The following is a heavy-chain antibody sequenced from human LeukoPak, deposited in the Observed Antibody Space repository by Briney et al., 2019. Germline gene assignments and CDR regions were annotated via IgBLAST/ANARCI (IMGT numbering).Heavy chain of an antibody. Sequence: SETLSLTCAVSGYSISSGYHWGWIRQPPGKGLEWIGSIYHSGSTYYNPSLKSRVTISVDTSKNQFSLKLSSVTAADTAVYYCARSGYMVRGVLDYWGQGTLVTVSS. J-gene: IGHJ4*02. CDR3: ARSGYMVRGVLDY. D-gene: IGHD3-10*01. CDR2: IYHSGST. V-gene: IGHV4-38-2*01. CDR1: GYSISSGYH.